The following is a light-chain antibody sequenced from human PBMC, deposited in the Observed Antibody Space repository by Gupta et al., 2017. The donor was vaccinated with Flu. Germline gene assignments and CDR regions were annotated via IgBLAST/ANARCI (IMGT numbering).Light chain of an antibody. J-gene: IGLJ1*01. CDR1: SSDVGGYNY. V-gene: IGLV2-11*01. CDR2: DVS. Sequence: SALTSPCPVFGSPGQADHLPRTGTSSDVGGYNYVSWYQQHPGKAPKLMIYDVSKRPSGVPDRFSGSKSGNTASLTISGLQAEDEADYYCSSYTSSYTLVFGTGTKVTVL. CDR3: SSYTSSYTLV.